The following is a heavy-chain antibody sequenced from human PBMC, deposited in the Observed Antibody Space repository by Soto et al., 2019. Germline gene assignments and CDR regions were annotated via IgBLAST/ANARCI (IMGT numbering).Heavy chain of an antibody. J-gene: IGHJ3*02. CDR3: ARGGGVGVAGSAAFDM. CDR2: INPATGAA. D-gene: IGHD3-3*01. CDR1: GYPVTAYY. V-gene: IGHV1-2*02. Sequence: QLHLVQSGAVVKKPGASVTVSCSASGYPVTAYYMHWVRQAPGRGLEWMGGINPATGAAKYTQTFRGRANMTRDTSMSTVFMKLIGMTADDTAGFYCARGGGVGVAGSAAFDMWGQGTLVTVSS.